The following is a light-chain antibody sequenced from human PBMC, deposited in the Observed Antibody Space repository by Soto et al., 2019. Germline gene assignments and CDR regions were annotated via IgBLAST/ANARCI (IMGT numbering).Light chain of an antibody. J-gene: IGKJ4*01. CDR2: AAS. CDR1: QDIGNF. Sequence: DIQLTQSPSFLSASVGDRVTITCRASQDIGNFLAWYQQKPGKAPKLLIYAASTLYSGVPSRFSGSGSGTEFTLTISSLQPEDFATYYCQHLNSIPLTFGGGTKVEIK. CDR3: QHLNSIPLT. V-gene: IGKV1-9*01.